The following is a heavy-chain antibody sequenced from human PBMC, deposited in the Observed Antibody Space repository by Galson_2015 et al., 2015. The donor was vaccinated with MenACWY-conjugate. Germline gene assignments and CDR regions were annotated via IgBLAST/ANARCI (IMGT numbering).Heavy chain of an antibody. CDR2: DESET. Sequence: DESETRYSPSFQGQVTISADKSTNTAYLQWSSLKASDTAMYYCARLLEYYFDYWGQGTLVTVSS. D-gene: IGHD6-6*01. V-gene: IGHV5-51*01. J-gene: IGHJ4*02. CDR3: ARLLEYYFDY.